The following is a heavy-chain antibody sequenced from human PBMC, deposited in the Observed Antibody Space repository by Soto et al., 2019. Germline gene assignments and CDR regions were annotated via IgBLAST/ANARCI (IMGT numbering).Heavy chain of an antibody. J-gene: IGHJ4*02. D-gene: IGHD3-22*01. CDR3: AKVRPSASSGYYFDY. V-gene: IGHV3-30*18. CDR1: GFTFSGYG. Sequence: QVQLVESGGGVVQPGRSQRLSCAASGFTFSGYGMHWVRQAPGKGLEWVAVISFDGSNKYYADSVKGRFTISRDNSKNPLYLQMNSLRAEDTAVYYCAKVRPSASSGYYFDYWGQGTLVTVSS. CDR2: ISFDGSNK.